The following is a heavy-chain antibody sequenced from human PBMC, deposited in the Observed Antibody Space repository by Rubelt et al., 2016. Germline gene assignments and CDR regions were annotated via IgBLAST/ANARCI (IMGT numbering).Heavy chain of an antibody. CDR3: AGHSDGECRSTECAFHS. D-gene: IGHD2-2*01. J-gene: IGHJ4*02. CDR2: LNHSGST. CDR1: GGSFSGYY. Sequence: QPQLQESGPGLVKPSETLSLTCAVYGGSFSGYYWRWIRQPPGKGLEWIGELNHSGSTNYNPSLTSRVPISVDTSKNQFSRKWTSVTAAETAVDYCAGHSDGECRSTECAFHSWGQGTLVTVSS. V-gene: IGHV4-34*01.